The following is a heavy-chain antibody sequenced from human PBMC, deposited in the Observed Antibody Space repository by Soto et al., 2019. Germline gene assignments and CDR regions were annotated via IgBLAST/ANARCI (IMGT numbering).Heavy chain of an antibody. CDR3: AKRRLPEHSPVLGNWFDS. V-gene: IGHV3-23*01. CDR2: ISGGGDNT. Sequence: EVQLLESGGGLVQPGGSLRLSCAASGFTFSNYAMSWVRQAPGKGLEWVSAISGGGDNTYYAGSVKGRFSISRDDSKYTVSLQMNNLRAEDTAIYYCAKRRLPEHSPVLGNWFDSWGQGALVTVSS. CDR1: GFTFSNYA. J-gene: IGHJ5*01. D-gene: IGHD3-16*01.